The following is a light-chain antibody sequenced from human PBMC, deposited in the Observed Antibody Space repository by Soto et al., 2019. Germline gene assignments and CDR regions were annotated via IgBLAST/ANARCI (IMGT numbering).Light chain of an antibody. V-gene: IGKV3-20*01. CDR3: QQYGSSPGT. CDR1: QSVSSSY. Sequence: EIVLTQSPGTLSLSPGERATLSCRASQSVSSSYLAWYQQKPGQAPRLLIYGASSRDTGIPERFSGSWSGTNFTLTISRLEPEDFAVYYCQQYGSSPGTFGPGTKVEIK. J-gene: IGKJ1*01. CDR2: GAS.